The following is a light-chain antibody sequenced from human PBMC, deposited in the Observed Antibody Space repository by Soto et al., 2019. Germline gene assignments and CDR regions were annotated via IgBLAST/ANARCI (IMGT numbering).Light chain of an antibody. CDR3: MQGTHWPIT. Sequence: DVVVTQSPLSLPVTLGQPASISCSSSQSLVYSDGDTYLSWFQQRPGQSPRRLIYKVSNRDSGVPARFSGSGSGTDFALKISRVEAEDVGVYYCMQGTHWPITFGQGTRLEIK. CDR1: QSLVYSDGDTY. V-gene: IGKV2-30*01. J-gene: IGKJ5*01. CDR2: KVS.